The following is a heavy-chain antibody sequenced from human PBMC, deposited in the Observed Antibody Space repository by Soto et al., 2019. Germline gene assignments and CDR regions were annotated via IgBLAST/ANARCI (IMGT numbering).Heavy chain of an antibody. Sequence: GESLKISCKGSGYSFINYWIGWVRQMPGKGLEWMGIIYPGDSETRYSPSFQGQVAISADKSISTAYLQWLTLKASDTAMYYCARIPSPAATYYFDYGGQGTLVTVSS. D-gene: IGHD2-2*01. CDR1: GYSFINYW. J-gene: IGHJ4*02. CDR3: ARIPSPAATYYFDY. CDR2: IYPGDSET. V-gene: IGHV5-51*01.